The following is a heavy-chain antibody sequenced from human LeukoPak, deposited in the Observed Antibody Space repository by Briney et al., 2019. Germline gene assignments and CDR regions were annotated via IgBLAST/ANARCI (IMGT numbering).Heavy chain of an antibody. V-gene: IGHV3-30*02. CDR3: AKDRYSSGWYDY. CDR2: IRYDGTNK. Sequence: GGSLRLSCEASGFKFSDSGMNWVRQAPGKGLEWVAFIRYDGTNKHYADSVKGRFSIFRDNSKNILYLQMNSLTTEDTGVYYCAKDRYSSGWYDYWGQGTLVTVSS. J-gene: IGHJ4*02. D-gene: IGHD6-19*01. CDR1: GFKFSDSG.